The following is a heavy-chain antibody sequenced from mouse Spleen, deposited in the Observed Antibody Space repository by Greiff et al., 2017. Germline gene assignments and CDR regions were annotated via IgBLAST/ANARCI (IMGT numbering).Heavy chain of an antibody. CDR1: GYTFTDYE. CDR3: TRTDY. CDR2: IDPETGGT. V-gene: IGHV1-15*01. J-gene: IGHJ2*01. Sequence: VHLVESGAELVRPGASVTLSCKASGYTFTDYEMHWVKQTPVHGLEWIGAIDPETGGTAYNQKFKGKATLTADKSSSTAYMELRSLTSEDSAVYYCTRTDYWGQGTTLTVSS.